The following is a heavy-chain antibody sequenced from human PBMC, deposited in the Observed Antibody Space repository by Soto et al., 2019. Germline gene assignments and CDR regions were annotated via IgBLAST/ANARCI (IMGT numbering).Heavy chain of an antibody. J-gene: IGHJ6*03. CDR3: ARWASIAAYYYYYYMDV. Sequence: EVQLVESGGGLVQPGGSLRLSCAASGFTVSSNYMSWVRQAPGKGLEWVSVIYSGGSTYYADSVKSRFTISRHNSKNTLYLQMNSLRAEDTAVYYCARWASIAAYYYYYYMDVWGKGTTVTVSS. D-gene: IGHD6-6*01. CDR1: GFTVSSNY. V-gene: IGHV3-53*04. CDR2: IYSGGST.